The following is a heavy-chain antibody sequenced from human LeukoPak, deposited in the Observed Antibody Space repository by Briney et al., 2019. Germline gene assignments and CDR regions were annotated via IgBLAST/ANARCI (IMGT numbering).Heavy chain of an antibody. CDR1: GYTFTSYG. D-gene: IGHD2-15*01. V-gene: IGHV1-18*01. CDR3: ARERTLTSCYDY. Sequence: ASVKVSCKASGYTFTSYGITWVRQAPGQGLEWLGWISGYNGNTNYAQKLQGRVTMTTDTSTSTAYMELSRLRSDDTAVYYCARERTLTSCYDYWGQGTLVTVSS. CDR2: ISGYNGNT. J-gene: IGHJ4*02.